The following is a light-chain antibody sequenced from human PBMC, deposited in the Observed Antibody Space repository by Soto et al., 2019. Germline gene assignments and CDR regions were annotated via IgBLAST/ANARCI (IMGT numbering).Light chain of an antibody. CDR1: QIVSASH. J-gene: IGKJ4*01. CDR3: KHYGSSPLT. CDR2: GAS. Sequence: VVLTQSPGTLSLSPGERATLSCRASQIVSASHLAWYQQKPGQAPRLLLYGASTRATDIPDRFSGSGSGTDFTLTIRRVEPEDFAVFYCKHYGSSPLTFGGGTKVDIK. V-gene: IGKV3-20*01.